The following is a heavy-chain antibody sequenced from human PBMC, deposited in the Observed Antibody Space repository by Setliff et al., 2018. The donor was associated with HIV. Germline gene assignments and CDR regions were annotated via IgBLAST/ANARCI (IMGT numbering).Heavy chain of an antibody. J-gene: IGHJ4*02. V-gene: IGHV4-39*07. CDR1: GGSISSSSYY. CDR2: VYYSGST. CDR3: ARDGYSSSWYVISGSFDY. Sequence: SETLSLTCIVSGGSISSSSYYWGWIRQPPGKGLDWIGTVYYSGSTYYNPSLKSRVTISVDTSENQFSLKLSSVTAADTAVYYCARDGYSSSWYVISGSFDYWGQGILVTVSS. D-gene: IGHD6-13*01.